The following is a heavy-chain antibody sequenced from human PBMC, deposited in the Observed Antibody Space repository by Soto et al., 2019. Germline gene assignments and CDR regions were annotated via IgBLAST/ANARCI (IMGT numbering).Heavy chain of an antibody. D-gene: IGHD3-22*01. V-gene: IGHV4-4*07. CDR2: IYTSGST. CDR3: AREGDYYDSSGYYPI. J-gene: IGHJ4*02. Sequence: SETLSLTCIVSGGSISSYHWSWIRQPAGKGLEWIGRIYTSGSTNYNPSLKSRVTMSVDTSKNQFSLKLSSVTAADTAVYYCAREGDYYDSSGYYPIWGQGTLVTVSS. CDR1: GGSISSYH.